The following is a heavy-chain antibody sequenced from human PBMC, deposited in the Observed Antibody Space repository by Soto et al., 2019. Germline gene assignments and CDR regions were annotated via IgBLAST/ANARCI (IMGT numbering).Heavy chain of an antibody. J-gene: IGHJ5*01. V-gene: IGHV6-1*01. Sequence: PSQTLSLTCAISGDSVSSNSAVWNWIRQSPSGGLEWLGRTYYRSKWYNDYAVSVKSRITLKPDTSKNQVSLQLNSVSPEDTAVYYCARLVGNSWLDSWGQGSLVTVPQ. D-gene: IGHD1-26*01. CDR3: ARLVGNSWLDS. CDR1: GDSVSSNSAV. CDR2: TYYRSKWYN.